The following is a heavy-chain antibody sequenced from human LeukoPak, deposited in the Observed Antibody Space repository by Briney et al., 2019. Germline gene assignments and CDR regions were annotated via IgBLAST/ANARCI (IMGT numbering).Heavy chain of an antibody. CDR2: IYYSGTT. V-gene: IGHV4-39*01. CDR3: ARHSRGYYDSTGYYYGSHAFDI. J-gene: IGHJ3*02. D-gene: IGHD3-22*01. Sequence: SETLSLTCTVSGGSIISSTYYWGWIRQPPGKGLEWIGSIYYSGTTYYNPSLKSRVTISVDTSRNQFSLKLSSVTAADTAVFHCARHSRGYYDSTGYYYGSHAFDIWGQGTTVTVSS. CDR1: GGSIISSTYY.